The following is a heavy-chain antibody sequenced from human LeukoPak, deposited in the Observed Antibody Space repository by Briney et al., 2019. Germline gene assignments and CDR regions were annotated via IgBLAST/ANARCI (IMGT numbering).Heavy chain of an antibody. V-gene: IGHV3-7*01. CDR3: AKDSKITSADYYFDY. D-gene: IGHD6-13*01. CDR2: IKQDGSQK. J-gene: IGHJ4*02. CDR1: GFTFSSYW. Sequence: GGSLRLSCAASGFTFSSYWMSWVRQAPGKGLDWVANIKQDGSQKYYVDSVRGRFTISRDNSKNTVYLQMDSLRVEDMAVYYCAKDSKITSADYYFDYWGLGTLVTVSS.